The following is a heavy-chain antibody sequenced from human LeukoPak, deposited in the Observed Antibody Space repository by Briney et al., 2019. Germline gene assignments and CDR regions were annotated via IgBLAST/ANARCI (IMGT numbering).Heavy chain of an antibody. CDR1: GFTFSIYW. Sequence: GGSLRLSWTASGFTFSIYWMSWVRQAPGKGLEWVASIKEDGSEEHYVDSVKGRFTISRDNARNSVHVQMNSLRAEDTAMYFCARIRPGNYFGYWGQGALVTVSS. V-gene: IGHV3-7*01. J-gene: IGHJ4*02. CDR3: ARIRPGNYFGY. CDR2: IKEDGSEE. D-gene: IGHD6-6*01.